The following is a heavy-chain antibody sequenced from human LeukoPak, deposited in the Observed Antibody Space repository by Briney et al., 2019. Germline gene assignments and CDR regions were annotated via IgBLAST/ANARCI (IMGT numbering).Heavy chain of an antibody. D-gene: IGHD3-3*01. Sequence: QSGGSLRLSCAASGLPFSSCWMSWVRQAPGKGLEWVANIKQDGSEKYYVDSVRGRFSISRDNAKNSVHLQMDSLRAEDTAVYYCARATPYYDFWSGYLEYWGQGTLVTVSS. V-gene: IGHV3-7*01. J-gene: IGHJ4*02. CDR2: IKQDGSEK. CDR1: GLPFSSCW. CDR3: ARATPYYDFWSGYLEY.